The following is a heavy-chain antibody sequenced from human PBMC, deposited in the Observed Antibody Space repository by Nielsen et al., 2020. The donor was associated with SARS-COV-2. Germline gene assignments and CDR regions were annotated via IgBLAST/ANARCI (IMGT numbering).Heavy chain of an antibody. CDR3: ARGSRSGYYILDY. D-gene: IGHD3-22*01. Sequence: SETLSLTCIVSGGSITTGSHYWSWIRQPPGKGLEWIGYIFYRGNTNYNPSLKSRVTISVDTSKNQFSLRLASATAADTAVYFCARGSRSGYYILDYWGQGALVTVSS. CDR2: IFYRGNT. CDR1: GGSITTGSHY. J-gene: IGHJ4*02. V-gene: IGHV4-61*01.